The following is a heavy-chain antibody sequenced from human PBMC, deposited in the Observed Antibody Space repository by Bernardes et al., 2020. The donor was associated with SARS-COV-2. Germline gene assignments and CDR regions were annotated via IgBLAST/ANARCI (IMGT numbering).Heavy chain of an antibody. Sequence: ASVKVSCKASGYTFTSYGISWVRQAPGQGLEWMGWITAYNCNTNYAQKLQGRVTMTTDTSTSTAYMELRSLRSDGTAVYYCARRSIVVVPAATPPDYWVQGTLVTVSS. V-gene: IGHV1-18*01. J-gene: IGHJ4*02. CDR1: GYTFTSYG. D-gene: IGHD2-2*02. CDR3: ARRSIVVVPAATPPDY. CDR2: ITAYNCNT.